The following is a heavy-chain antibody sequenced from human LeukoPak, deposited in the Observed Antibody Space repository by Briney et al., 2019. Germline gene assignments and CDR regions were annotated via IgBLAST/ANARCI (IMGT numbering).Heavy chain of an antibody. V-gene: IGHV1-69*13. CDR1: GGNFSSYA. D-gene: IGHD5-18*01. J-gene: IGHJ4*02. CDR2: IIPIFGTA. CDR3: AIEVYIRGYSYGYFDY. Sequence: SVKVFCKASGGNFSSYAISWVRQAPGRGLEWMGGIIPIFGTANYAQKFQGRVTITADESTSTAYMELSSLRSEDTAVYYCAIEVYIRGYSYGYFDYWGQGTLVTVSS.